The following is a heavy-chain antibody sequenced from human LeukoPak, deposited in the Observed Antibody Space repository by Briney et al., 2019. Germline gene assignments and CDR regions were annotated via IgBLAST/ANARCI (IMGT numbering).Heavy chain of an antibody. J-gene: IGHJ4*02. Sequence: SETLSLTCTVSGGSISSYYWSWIRQPPGKGLEWIAYMYYSGSTKYNPSLKNRVAMSVDTSKNQFSLNLTSVSAADTAVYFCARLPSTYDYGDFDYWGQGTLVTISS. V-gene: IGHV4-59*08. CDR1: GGSISSYY. CDR2: MYYSGST. CDR3: ARLPSTYDYGDFDY. D-gene: IGHD3-16*01.